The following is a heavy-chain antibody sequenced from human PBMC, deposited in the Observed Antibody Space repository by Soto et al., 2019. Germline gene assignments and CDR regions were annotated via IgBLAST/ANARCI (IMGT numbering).Heavy chain of an antibody. Sequence: PGGCLRLSCAASGFIVSSHYMTWVRQAPGKGLEWVAVLYSSGLTYYADSVKGRSRISRVNSNNTLFLNLDGVRAEDTAVYSCGRVGRDSRNPRGYGLDVWHQETTVAISS. V-gene: IGHV3-53*01. CDR2: LYSSGLT. CDR3: GRVGRDSRNPRGYGLDV. D-gene: IGHD1-1*01. J-gene: IGHJ6*02. CDR1: GFIVSSHY.